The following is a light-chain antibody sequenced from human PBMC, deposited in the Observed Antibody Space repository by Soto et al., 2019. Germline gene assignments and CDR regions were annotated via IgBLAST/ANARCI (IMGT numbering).Light chain of an antibody. J-gene: IGKJ4*01. CDR2: DAS. Sequence: DIQLTQSPSFLSTSVGDRVTITCRASQGISSYLAWYQQKPGKAPKLLIYDASTLQSGVPSRFSGSRSGTEFTLTISSLQPEDFATYYCQQLNSYPLIFGGGTKIEIK. CDR1: QGISSY. CDR3: QQLNSYPLI. V-gene: IGKV1-9*01.